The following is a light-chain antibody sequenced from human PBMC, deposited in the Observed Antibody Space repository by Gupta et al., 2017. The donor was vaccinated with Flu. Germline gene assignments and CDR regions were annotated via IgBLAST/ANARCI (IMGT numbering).Light chain of an antibody. J-gene: IGKJ1*01. CDR1: QSVSGN. CDR2: STS. Sequence: EIVMTQSPATLSVSPGERATLSCRASQSVSGNLAWYQKKAGPAPRLLIYSTSTRVTGIPARFSGRGSGTEFTLTISSLESEDVALYYCQQYKNGPPWTFGQGTKVEIK. V-gene: IGKV3D-15*01. CDR3: QQYKNGPPWT.